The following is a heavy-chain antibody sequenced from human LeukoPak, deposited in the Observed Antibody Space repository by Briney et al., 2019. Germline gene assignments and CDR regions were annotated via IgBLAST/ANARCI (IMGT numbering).Heavy chain of an antibody. Sequence: PSETLSLTCTVSGGSISSSSYYWGWIRQPPGKGLEWIGSIYYSGSTYYNPSLKSRVTISVDTSKNPFSLKLSSVTAADTAVYYCARLGVSYSSSWYWGQGTMVTVSS. CDR1: GGSISSSSYY. J-gene: IGHJ3*01. CDR3: ARLGVSYSSSWY. D-gene: IGHD6-13*01. CDR2: IYYSGST. V-gene: IGHV4-39*01.